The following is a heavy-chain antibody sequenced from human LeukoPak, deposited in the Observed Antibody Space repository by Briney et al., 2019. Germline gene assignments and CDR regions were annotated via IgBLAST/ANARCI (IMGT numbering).Heavy chain of an antibody. CDR2: ISSSSSYI. V-gene: IGHV3-21*01. Sequence: SGASLILSCAASGFTFSSYTMNWVRPAPGKVLEWVSSISSSSSYIYYADSVKGRFTISRDNAKNSLYLQMNSLRAEDTAVYYCARDLGGNWFDPWGQGTLVTVSS. CDR3: ARDLGGNWFDP. D-gene: IGHD4-23*01. CDR1: GFTFSSYT. J-gene: IGHJ5*02.